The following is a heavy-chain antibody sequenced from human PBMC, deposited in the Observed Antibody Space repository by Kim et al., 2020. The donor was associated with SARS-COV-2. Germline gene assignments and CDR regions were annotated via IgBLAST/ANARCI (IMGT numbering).Heavy chain of an antibody. J-gene: IGHJ3*02. Sequence: PVKGRFTISRTDSNNTLYLQMNSLKTEDTAVYYCTGPGYSSSWSNDAFDIWGQGTMVTVSS. V-gene: IGHV3-15*01. CDR3: TGPGYSSSWSNDAFDI. D-gene: IGHD6-13*01.